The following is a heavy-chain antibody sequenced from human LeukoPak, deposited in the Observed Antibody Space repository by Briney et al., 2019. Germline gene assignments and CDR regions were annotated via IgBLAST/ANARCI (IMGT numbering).Heavy chain of an antibody. V-gene: IGHV3-23*01. CDR2: LKGTGEK. Sequence: PGGSLRLSCVASGFSFSSYAMSWVRQTPARGLEWVSSLKGTGEKYYADSVKGRFTLSRDDSRNTVYLQLNNLRVDDTGVYYCARASWVSNAVAVWWGQGTVVTVSS. D-gene: IGHD1-1*01. J-gene: IGHJ4*02. CDR1: GFSFSSYA. CDR3: ARASWVSNAVAVW.